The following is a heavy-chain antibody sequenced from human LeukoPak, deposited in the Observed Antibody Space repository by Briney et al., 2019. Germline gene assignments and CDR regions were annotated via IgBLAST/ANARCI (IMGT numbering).Heavy chain of an antibody. D-gene: IGHD5-24*01. CDR2: ISSSSSYI. J-gene: IGHJ4*02. Sequence: GGSLRLSCAAPGFTFSSYSMNWVRQAPGKGLEWVSSISSSSSYIYYADSVKGRFTISRDNAKNSLYLQMNSLRAEDTAVYYCARDQEDGYNFFDYWGQGTLVTVSS. CDR3: ARDQEDGYNFFDY. CDR1: GFTFSSYS. V-gene: IGHV3-21*01.